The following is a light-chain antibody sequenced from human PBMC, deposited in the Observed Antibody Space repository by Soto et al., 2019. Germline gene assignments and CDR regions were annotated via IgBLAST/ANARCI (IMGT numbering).Light chain of an antibody. CDR3: QQYNNWPRT. CDR1: QSVSNN. J-gene: IGKJ1*01. Sequence: EIVMTQSPATLSVSPGERATLSCRASQSVSNNLAWYQQKPGQAPRLLIYGASTSATGIPARFSGSGSGTEFTLTISSLQSEDFAVYDGQQYNNWPRTFGQGTKVEI. V-gene: IGKV3-15*01. CDR2: GAS.